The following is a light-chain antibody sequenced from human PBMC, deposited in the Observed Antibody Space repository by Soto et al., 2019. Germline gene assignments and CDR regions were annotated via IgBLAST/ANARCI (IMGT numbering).Light chain of an antibody. Sequence: DIQMTQSPSSLSASVGDRVTITCRASQGISNYLAWYQQKPAKVPKLLIYAASTLHSGVPSRFSGSGSGTDFTLTISRLQPEDVATYYWQKYNSAPLGPGTKVDIK. J-gene: IGKJ3*01. CDR3: QKYNSAP. V-gene: IGKV1-27*01. CDR2: AAS. CDR1: QGISNY.